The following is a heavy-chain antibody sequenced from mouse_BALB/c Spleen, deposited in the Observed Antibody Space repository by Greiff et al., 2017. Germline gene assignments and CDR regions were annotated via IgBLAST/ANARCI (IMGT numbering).Heavy chain of an antibody. CDR2: IYPGDGDT. CDR3: TSSDYDLTMDY. V-gene: IGHV1-87*01. J-gene: IGHJ4*01. Sequence: VQLQQSGAELARPGASVKLSCKASGYTFTSYWMQWVKQRPGQGLEWIGAIYPGDGDTRYTQKFKGKATLTADKSSSTAYMQLSSLASEDSAVYYCTSSDYDLTMDYWGQGTSVTVSS. D-gene: IGHD2-4*01. CDR1: GYTFTSYW.